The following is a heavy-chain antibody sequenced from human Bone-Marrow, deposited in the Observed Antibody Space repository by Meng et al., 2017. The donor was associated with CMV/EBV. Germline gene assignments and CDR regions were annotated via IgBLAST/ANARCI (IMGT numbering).Heavy chain of an antibody. CDR3: GRRETYSSSPRWGMDV. J-gene: IGHJ6*02. Sequence: ASVKVSCKAFGYTFTDYYLHWVRQATGQGLEWMGWMNPNRGNTGYAQKFQGRVTITRNTSISTAYRELSRLRTEGTAVYYGGRRETYSSSPRWGMDVWGQGTTVTVSS. V-gene: IGHV1-8*03. D-gene: IGHD6-6*01. CDR1: GYTFTDYY. CDR2: MNPNRGNT.